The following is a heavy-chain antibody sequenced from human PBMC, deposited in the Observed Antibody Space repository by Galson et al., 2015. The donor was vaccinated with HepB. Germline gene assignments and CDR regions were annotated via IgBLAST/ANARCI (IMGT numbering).Heavy chain of an antibody. D-gene: IGHD2-2*01. J-gene: IGHJ4*02. CDR1: GYTFTGYY. CDR3: ARGTLKYQLLLPRKGFDY. V-gene: IGHV1-2*06. Sequence: SVKVSCKASGYTFTGYYMHWVRQAPGQGLEWMGRINPNSGGTNYAQKFQGRVTMTRDTSISTAYMELSRLRSDDTAVYYCARGTLKYQLLLPRKGFDYWGQGTLVTVSS. CDR2: INPNSGGT.